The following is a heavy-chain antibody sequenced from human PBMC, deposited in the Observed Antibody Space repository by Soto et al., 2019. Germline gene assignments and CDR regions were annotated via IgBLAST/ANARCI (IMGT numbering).Heavy chain of an antibody. CDR3: ASRPGYYGSGSYWVY. CDR2: IYHSGST. J-gene: IGHJ4*02. V-gene: IGHV4-4*02. CDR1: GGSISSSNW. D-gene: IGHD3-10*01. Sequence: QVQLQESGPGLVKPSGTLSLTCAVSGGSISSSNWWSWVRQPPGKGLEWIGEIYHSGSTNYNPSLKSRLTISVDKSKNQFSLKLSSVTAADTAVYYCASRPGYYGSGSYWVYWGQGTLVTVSS.